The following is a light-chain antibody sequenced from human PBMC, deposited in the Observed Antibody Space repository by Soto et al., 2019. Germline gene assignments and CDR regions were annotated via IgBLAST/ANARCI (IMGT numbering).Light chain of an antibody. CDR3: QQCDSWPLT. CDR1: QDISSW. CDR2: GAS. Sequence: SLSSVAAPLADRATSTFPASQDISSWVAWYQQKPGQAPRLLISGASSMQSGVPRRFSGSGSGTDFTLTISSLQSEDFAEYHCQQCDSWPLTFGGRTNVDI. J-gene: IGKJ4*02. V-gene: IGKV1-12*02.